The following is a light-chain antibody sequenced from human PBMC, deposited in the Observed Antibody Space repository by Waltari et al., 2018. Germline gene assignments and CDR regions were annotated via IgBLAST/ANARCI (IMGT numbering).Light chain of an antibody. Sequence: QSALTQPRSVSGSPGQSVTISCTGTRSDVGSYIFVSWYQQHPGKAPKLMIYDVTQRPSEVHHRFSGSKSGNTASLTISGLQPEDEADYYCSSYAGSYTWVFGGGTKLTVV. V-gene: IGLV2-11*01. CDR1: RSDVGSYIF. CDR2: DVT. CDR3: SSYAGSYTWV. J-gene: IGLJ3*02.